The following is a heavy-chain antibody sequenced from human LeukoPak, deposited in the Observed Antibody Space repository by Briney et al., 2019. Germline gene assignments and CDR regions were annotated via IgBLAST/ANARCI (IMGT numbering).Heavy chain of an antibody. J-gene: IGHJ4*02. CDR3: AKEGRGDWFTYFDY. CDR1: GFTFSSSG. V-gene: IGHV3-23*01. Sequence: PGGSLRLSCAASGFTFSSSGMSWVRQAPGKGLEWVSAISGSGGSTYYADSVKGRFTISRDNSKNTLYLLMNSLRAEDTAVYYCAKEGRGDWFTYFDYWGQGTLVTVSS. D-gene: IGHD3-9*01. CDR2: ISGSGGST.